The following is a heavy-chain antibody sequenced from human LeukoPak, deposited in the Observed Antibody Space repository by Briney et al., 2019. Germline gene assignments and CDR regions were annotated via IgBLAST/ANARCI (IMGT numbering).Heavy chain of an antibody. CDR2: INNDGSNT. D-gene: IGHD2-2*01. CDR1: GFTLSNYW. J-gene: IGHJ4*02. Sequence: PGGSLRLSCAASGFTLSNYWMHWVRHTPEKGLVWVSRINNDGSNTAYADAVRGRFTISRDNAKNTLYLQMNSLRAEDTAVYYCARWGPYCTTTSCYGLGYWGQGTLVTVSS. V-gene: IGHV3-74*01. CDR3: ARWGPYCTTTSCYGLGY.